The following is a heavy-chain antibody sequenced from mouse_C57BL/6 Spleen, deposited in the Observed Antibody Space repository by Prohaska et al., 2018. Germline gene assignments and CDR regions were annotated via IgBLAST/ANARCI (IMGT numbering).Heavy chain of an antibody. Sequence: EVQLQQSGPELVKPGASVKISCKASGYTFTDYYMNWVKQSHGKSLEWIGNINPNNGGTSYNQKFKGKATLTVDKSSSTAYMELRSLTSEDSAVYYCARSEGRDFDYWGQGTTLTVSS. V-gene: IGHV1-26*01. CDR1: GYTFTDYY. J-gene: IGHJ2*01. CDR2: INPNNGGT. CDR3: ARSEGRDFDY.